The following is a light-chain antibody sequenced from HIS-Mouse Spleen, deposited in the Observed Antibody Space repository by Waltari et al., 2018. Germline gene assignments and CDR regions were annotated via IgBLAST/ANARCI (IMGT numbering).Light chain of an antibody. CDR2: EDS. Sequence: SYELTQPPSVSVSPGQTARITCSGDALPKKYAYWSQQKSGQAPVLVIYEDSNRPSWIPERFSGSSSGTMATLTISGAQVEDEADYYCYSTDSSGNHRVFGGGTKLTVL. CDR3: YSTDSSGNHRV. CDR1: ALPKKY. J-gene: IGLJ2*01. V-gene: IGLV3-10*01.